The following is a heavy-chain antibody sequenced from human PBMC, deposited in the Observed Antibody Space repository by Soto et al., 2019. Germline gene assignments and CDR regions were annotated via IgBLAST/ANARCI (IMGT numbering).Heavy chain of an antibody. CDR3: ASGGSLDPSDDAFDI. V-gene: IGHV1-18*01. CDR2: ISAYNGNT. J-gene: IGHJ3*02. D-gene: IGHD2-15*01. CDR1: GYTFTSYG. Sequence: ASVKVSCKASGYTFTSYGISWVRQAPGQGLEWMGWISAYNGNTNYAQKLQGRVTMTTDTSTSTAYMELSSLRSEDTAVYYCASGGSLDPSDDAFDIWGQGTMVTVSS.